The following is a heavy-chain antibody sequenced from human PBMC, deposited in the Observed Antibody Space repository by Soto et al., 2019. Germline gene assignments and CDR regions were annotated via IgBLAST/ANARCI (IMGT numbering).Heavy chain of an antibody. Sequence: EVQLVESGGGLVKPGGSLRLSCAASGFTLSSYSMSWVRQAPGKGLEWVSSISSSRNIYYEDSVKGRFTISRDNAKNSLYLQMNSLGAEDTAVYYCARPQNPSGWYHGGYWGQGTLVTVSS. D-gene: IGHD6-19*01. J-gene: IGHJ4*02. CDR3: ARPQNPSGWYHGGY. CDR1: GFTLSSYS. V-gene: IGHV3-21*01. CDR2: ISSSRNI.